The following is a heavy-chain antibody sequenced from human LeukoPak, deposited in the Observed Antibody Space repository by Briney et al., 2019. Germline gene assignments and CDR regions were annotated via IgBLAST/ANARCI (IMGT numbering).Heavy chain of an antibody. D-gene: IGHD6-25*01. CDR1: GFTFSSYG. J-gene: IGHJ4*01. Sequence: GGSLRLSCAASGFTFSSYGMHWVRQAPGKGLEWVAVISYDGSNKYYADSVRGRFTISRDNSKNTLYLQMNSLRAEDTAVYFCARGRPSDYWGHGTLVTVSS. V-gene: IGHV3-30*03. CDR3: ARGRPSDY. CDR2: ISYDGSNK.